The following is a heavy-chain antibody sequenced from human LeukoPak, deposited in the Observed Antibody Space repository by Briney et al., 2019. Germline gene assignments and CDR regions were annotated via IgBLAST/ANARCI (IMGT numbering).Heavy chain of an antibody. D-gene: IGHD3-16*02. CDR1: GGTFSSYA. V-gene: IGHV1-69*13. Sequence: ASVTVSCRASGGTFSSYAISWVRQAPGQGLEWMGGIIPIFGTANYAQKFQGRVTITADESTSTAYMELSSLRSEDTAVYYCARVVMITFGGVIDPYHFDYWGQGTLVTVSS. CDR3: ARVVMITFGGVIDPYHFDY. CDR2: IIPIFGTA. J-gene: IGHJ4*02.